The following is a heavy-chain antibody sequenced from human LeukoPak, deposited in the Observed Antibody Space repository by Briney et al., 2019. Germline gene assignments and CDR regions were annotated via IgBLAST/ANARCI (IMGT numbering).Heavy chain of an antibody. CDR1: GGSMSSYY. J-gene: IGHJ5*02. CDR2: IYYSGST. V-gene: IGHV4-59*08. CDR3: ARVPGPNWFDP. Sequence: SETLSLTCTVSGGSMSSYYWNWIRQPPGKGLEWIAYIYYSGSTNYNPSLKTRVTISVDTSKNQFSLKLNSVTAADTAVYFCARVPGPNWFDPWGQGTLVTVPS.